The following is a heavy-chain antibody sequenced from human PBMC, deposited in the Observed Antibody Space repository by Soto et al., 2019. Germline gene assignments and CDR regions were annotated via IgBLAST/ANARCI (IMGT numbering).Heavy chain of an antibody. Sequence: QVQLVESGGGLVKPGGSLRLSCAVSGITFSDYYMTWIRQTPGKGLEWVSYITGTGSSAYYADSVKGRFTISRDNAKNSLYLQMNSLRAEDTAVYYCATYSSGFDYWGQGTLVTVSS. J-gene: IGHJ4*02. CDR1: GITFSDYY. V-gene: IGHV3-11*01. CDR2: ITGTGSSA. D-gene: IGHD3-22*01. CDR3: ATYSSGFDY.